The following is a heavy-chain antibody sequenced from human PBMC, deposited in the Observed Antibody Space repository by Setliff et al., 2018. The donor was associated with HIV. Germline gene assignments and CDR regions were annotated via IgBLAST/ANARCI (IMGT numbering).Heavy chain of an antibody. J-gene: IGHJ3*02. D-gene: IGHD3-22*01. V-gene: IGHV4-39*01. CDR3: ARWITTPTKGVFDI. CDR1: GGSISNGIYY. CDR2: IFHTGSA. Sequence: PSETLSLTCTVSGGSISNGIYYWVWIRQPPGKGLEWSGGIFHTGSAHYNPSLRSRVTISVDTSKNQFSMKLHSVTAADTTVYYCARWITTPTKGVFDIWGQGTVVTVSS.